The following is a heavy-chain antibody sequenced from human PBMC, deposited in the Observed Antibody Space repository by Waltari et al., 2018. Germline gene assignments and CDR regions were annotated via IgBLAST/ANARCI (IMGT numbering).Heavy chain of an antibody. V-gene: IGHV1-18*01. CDR1: GYTFSDYG. J-gene: IGHJ5*02. D-gene: IGHD3-3*01. CDR2: ISGNKCHT. Sequence: QVQLVQSGAEVKKPGASVKVSCKASGYTFSDYGISWVRQAPGQGLEWMGVISGNKCHTNHAQKFQGRLIMTEDTSATTVYMELTYLTSDDTAVYYCARERHRLMEEGYLMALDPWGQGTLVTVSS. CDR3: ARERHRLMEEGYLMALDP.